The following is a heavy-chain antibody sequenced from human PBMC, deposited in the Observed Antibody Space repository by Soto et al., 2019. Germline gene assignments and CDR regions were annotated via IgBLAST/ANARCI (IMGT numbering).Heavy chain of an antibody. J-gene: IGHJ5*02. CDR3: ARVLIVVVPAASNWFDP. D-gene: IGHD2-2*01. CDR1: GFTFSSYS. Sequence: GGSLRLSCAASGFTFSSYSMNWVRQAPGKGLEWVSYISSSSSTIYYADSVKGRFTISRDNAKNSLYLQMNSLIDEDTAVYYCARVLIVVVPAASNWFDPWGQGT. V-gene: IGHV3-48*02. CDR2: ISSSSSTI.